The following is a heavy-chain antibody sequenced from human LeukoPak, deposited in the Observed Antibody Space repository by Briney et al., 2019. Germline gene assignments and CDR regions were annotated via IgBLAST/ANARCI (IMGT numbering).Heavy chain of an antibody. CDR1: GGSISSYY. Sequence: SETLSLTCTVPGGSISSYYWSWIRQPPGKGLEWIGYIYYSGSTDYNPSLKSRVTISVDTSKNQFSLKLSSVTAADTAVYYCARDPDYYDSSGSSGYFDLWGRGTLVTVSS. CDR3: ARDPDYYDSSGSSGYFDL. CDR2: IYYSGST. J-gene: IGHJ2*01. V-gene: IGHV4-59*01. D-gene: IGHD3-22*01.